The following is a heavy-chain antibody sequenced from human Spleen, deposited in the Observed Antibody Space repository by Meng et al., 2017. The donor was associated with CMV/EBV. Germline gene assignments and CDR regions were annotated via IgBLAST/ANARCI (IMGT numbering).Heavy chain of an antibody. CDR3: ARYVVVVPAARGYFDY. CDR1: GGSFSGYY. D-gene: IGHD2-2*01. V-gene: IGHV4-34*09. Sequence: SQTLSLTCAVYGGSFSGYYWSWIRQPPGKGLEWIGYIYYSGSTYYNPSLKSRVTISVDTSKNQFSLKLSSVTAADTAVYYCARYVVVVPAARGYFDYWGQGTLVTVSS. CDR2: IYYSGST. J-gene: IGHJ4*02.